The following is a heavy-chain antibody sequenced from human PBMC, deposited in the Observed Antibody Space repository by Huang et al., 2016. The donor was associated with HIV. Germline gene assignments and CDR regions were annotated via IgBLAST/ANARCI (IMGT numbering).Heavy chain of an antibody. J-gene: IGHJ4*02. CDR2: ISPSRSFI. CDR3: ARDRGQQLSPFDS. Sequence: EVQLVESGGGLVKPGGSLRLSCAASGFSLDSYNMYWVRQPPGKGLQWVSSISPSRSFIDYADSVKGRFSISRDNAKNSLYLQMNNLRGEDTAVYYCARDRGQQLSPFDSWGQGTLVTVSS. V-gene: IGHV3-21*01. D-gene: IGHD6-13*01. CDR1: GFSLDSYN.